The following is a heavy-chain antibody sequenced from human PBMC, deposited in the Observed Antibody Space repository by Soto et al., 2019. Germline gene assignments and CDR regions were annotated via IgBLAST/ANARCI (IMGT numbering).Heavy chain of an antibody. CDR3: AKDKELNYYYYYGMDV. V-gene: IGHV3-23*01. CDR1: GFTFSSYA. D-gene: IGHD1-7*01. J-gene: IGHJ6*02. Sequence: AGGSLRLSCAASGFTFSSYAMSWVRQAPGKGLEWVSAISGSGGSTYYADSVKGRFAISRDNSKNTLYLQMNSLRAEDTAVYYCAKDKELNYYYYYGMDVWGQGTTVTVSS. CDR2: ISGSGGST.